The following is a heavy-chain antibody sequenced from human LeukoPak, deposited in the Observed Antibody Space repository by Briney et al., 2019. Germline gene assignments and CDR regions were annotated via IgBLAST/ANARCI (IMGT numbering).Heavy chain of an antibody. CDR2: ISSSSSYI. CDR1: GFTFSSYS. J-gene: IGHJ4*02. D-gene: IGHD3-22*01. CDR3: ARDRPYYYDSSGPRIDY. Sequence: GGSLRLSCAASGFTFSSYSMNWVRQAPGKGLEWVSSISSSSSYIYYADSVKGRFTISRDNAKNSLYLQMNSLRAENTAVYYCARDRPYYYDSSGPRIDYWGQGTLVTVSS. V-gene: IGHV3-21*01.